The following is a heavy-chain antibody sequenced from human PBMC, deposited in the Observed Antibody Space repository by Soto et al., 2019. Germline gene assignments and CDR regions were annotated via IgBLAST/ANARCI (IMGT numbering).Heavy chain of an antibody. Sequence: SETLSLTCTVSGGSISGYYWSWIRPPPGNGLEWIGYMYNTGSTVYNPSFKSRVTISVDTSKNQFSLKLNSVTAADTAVYYCARDLWGYCGTDCYPLDVWGQGTTVTVS. CDR1: GGSISGYY. CDR3: ARDLWGYCGTDCYPLDV. CDR2: MYNTGST. D-gene: IGHD2-21*02. J-gene: IGHJ6*02. V-gene: IGHV4-59*01.